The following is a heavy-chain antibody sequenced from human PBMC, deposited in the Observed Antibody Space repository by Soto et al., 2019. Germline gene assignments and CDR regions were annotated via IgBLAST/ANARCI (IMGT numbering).Heavy chain of an antibody. CDR1: GYTFTKYG. Sequence: QEQLVQSGGEVKKLGASVRVSCKASGYTFTKYGITWVRQAPGQGLEWMGWIGVYNGKTNYARKLQGRVIMTADTSASTAYMELRSLRSDDTAVYYCSRARYCTSPSCYNHYYYGMDIWGQGTTVSVSS. J-gene: IGHJ6*02. V-gene: IGHV1-18*04. D-gene: IGHD2-2*02. CDR3: SRARYCTSPSCYNHYYYGMDI. CDR2: IGVYNGKT.